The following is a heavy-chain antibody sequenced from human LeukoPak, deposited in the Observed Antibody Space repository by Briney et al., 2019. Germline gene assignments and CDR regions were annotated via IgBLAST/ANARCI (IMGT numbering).Heavy chain of an antibody. V-gene: IGHV3-30*18. CDR3: AKKSPGPYYAPPDY. CDR2: TSYDGSNK. J-gene: IGHJ4*02. Sequence: GRSLRLSCAASGFTFSSYGMHWVRQAPGKGVEWVAVTSYDGSNKNYADSVKGRFTISRDNSKNTLYLQMNSLRAEDTAVYYCAKKSPGPYYAPPDYWGQGTLVTVSS. CDR1: GFTFSSYG. D-gene: IGHD3-10*01.